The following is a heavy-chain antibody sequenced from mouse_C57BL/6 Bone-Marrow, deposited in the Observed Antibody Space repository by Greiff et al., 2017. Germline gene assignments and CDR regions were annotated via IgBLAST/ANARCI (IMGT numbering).Heavy chain of an antibody. CDR2: INPNNGGT. D-gene: IGHD1-1*01. CDR1: GYTFTDYY. Sequence: VQLQQSGPELVKPGASVKIPCKASGYTFTDYYMDWVKQSPGKSLEWIGDINPNNGGTIYNQKFKGKATLTVDKSSSTAYIELRSLTSEDTAVYYCGRYYGSSYYWYCDVWGTGTTVTVSS. CDR3: GRYYGSSYYWYCDV. J-gene: IGHJ1*03. V-gene: IGHV1-18*01.